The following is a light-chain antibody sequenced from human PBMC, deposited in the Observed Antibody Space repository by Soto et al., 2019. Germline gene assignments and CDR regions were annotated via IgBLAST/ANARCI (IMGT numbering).Light chain of an antibody. V-gene: IGKV1-5*03. J-gene: IGKJ4*01. Sequence: DIQMTQSPSTLSASVGDRVTINCRASQSINSWFAWYQQKPGKAPKLLIYKASSLESGVPLRFSGSGSGTEFTLTISSLQPDDFATYYCQQYEAYPLTFGGGTKVEIK. CDR1: QSINSW. CDR2: KAS. CDR3: QQYEAYPLT.